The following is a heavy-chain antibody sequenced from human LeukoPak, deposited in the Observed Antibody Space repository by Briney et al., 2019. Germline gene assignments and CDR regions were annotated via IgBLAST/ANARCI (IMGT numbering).Heavy chain of an antibody. D-gene: IGHD3-22*01. Sequence: SETLSLTCTVSGGSISTITYYWGWIRQPPGKGLEWVGHMYYRGNTFYNPSLKSRVTISVDTSKNQFSLKLSSVTAADTAVYYCAREDYYDSSGYYFDYWGQGTLVTVSS. CDR2: MYYRGNT. CDR1: GGSISTITYY. J-gene: IGHJ4*02. V-gene: IGHV4-39*07. CDR3: AREDYYDSSGYYFDY.